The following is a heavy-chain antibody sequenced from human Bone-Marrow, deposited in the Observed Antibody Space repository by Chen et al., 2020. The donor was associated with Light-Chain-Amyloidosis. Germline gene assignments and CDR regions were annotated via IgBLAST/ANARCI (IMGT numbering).Heavy chain of an antibody. V-gene: IGHV4-34*01. J-gene: IGHJ5*02. CDR3: ARGPVGSSWFDP. CDR1: GGSFSGYY. CDR2: INHSGST. D-gene: IGHD5-12*01. Sequence: QVQLQQWGAGLLKPSETLSLTCAVYGGSFSGYYWSWIRQPPGKGLVWIGEINHSGSTNYNPSVKSRVTILVDTSKNQFSLKLSSVTAADTAVYYCARGPVGSSWFDPWGQGTLVTVSS.